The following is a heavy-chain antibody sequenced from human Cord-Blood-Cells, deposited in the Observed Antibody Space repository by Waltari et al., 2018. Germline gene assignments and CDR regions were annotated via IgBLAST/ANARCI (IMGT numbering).Heavy chain of an antibody. V-gene: IGHV3-48*03. Sequence: EVQLVESGGGLVQPGGSLSLSFAASGFTFSRYERNWVRQPPGKGLEWVSYISSSGSTIYYADSVKGRFTISRDNAKNSLYLQMNSLRAEDTAVYYCARVPPPPTGYYFDYWGQGTLVTVSS. CDR2: ISSSGSTI. J-gene: IGHJ4*02. CDR1: GFTFSRYE. CDR3: ARVPPPPTGYYFDY.